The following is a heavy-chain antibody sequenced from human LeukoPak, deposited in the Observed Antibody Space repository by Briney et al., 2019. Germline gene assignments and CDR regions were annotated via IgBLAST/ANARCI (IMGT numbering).Heavy chain of an antibody. J-gene: IGHJ1*01. Sequence: ASVKVSCKASGYTFTSYGISWVRQAPGQGLEWMGWISVYNGNKNYAQKLQGRVTMTTDTSTSTAYMELRSLRSDDTAVYYCVRGDNVVSTAMLLLRYWGQGTLVAVSS. CDR2: ISVYNGNK. D-gene: IGHD2-21*02. V-gene: IGHV1-18*01. CDR3: VRGDNVVSTAMLLLRY. CDR1: GYTFTSYG.